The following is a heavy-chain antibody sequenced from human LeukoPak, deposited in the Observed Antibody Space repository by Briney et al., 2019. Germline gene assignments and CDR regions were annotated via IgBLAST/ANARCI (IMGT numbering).Heavy chain of an antibody. Sequence: PGGSLRLSCTASGFTFGDYAMSWFRQAPGKGLEWVSAISGSGNSTYYADSVKGRFTISRDNSKNTLYLQMNSLRADDTAVYYCAKGNYMDVWGKGTTVTVSS. CDR1: GFTFGDYA. V-gene: IGHV3-23*01. CDR3: AKGNYMDV. CDR2: ISGSGNST. J-gene: IGHJ6*03.